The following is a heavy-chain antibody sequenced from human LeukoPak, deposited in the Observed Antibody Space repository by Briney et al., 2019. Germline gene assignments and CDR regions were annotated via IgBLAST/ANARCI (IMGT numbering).Heavy chain of an antibody. CDR3: AKDLKPAAGPFDY. CDR2: ISGSGGGT. J-gene: IGHJ4*02. CDR1: GFTFSTYA. V-gene: IGHV3-23*01. Sequence: GGSLRLSCAASGFTFSTYAMSWVRQAPGKGLEWVSTISGSGGGTYFADSVKGRFTISRDNSKNTLYLQMNNLRAEDTAVYYCAKDLKPAAGPFDYWGQGTLVTVSS. D-gene: IGHD6-13*01.